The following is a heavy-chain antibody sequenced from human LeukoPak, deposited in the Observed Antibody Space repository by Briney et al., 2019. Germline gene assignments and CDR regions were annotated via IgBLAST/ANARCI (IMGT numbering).Heavy chain of an antibody. J-gene: IGHJ4*02. CDR1: GGSISSGGYY. D-gene: IGHD4-17*01. V-gene: IGHV4-31*03. CDR2: IYYSGST. CDR3: ARGVWTTVTPFDS. Sequence: PSETLSLTCTVSGGSISSGGYYWSWIRQHPGKGLEWIGYIYYSGSTYYNPSLKSRVTISVDTSKNQFSLKLSSVTAADTAVYYCARGVWTTVTPFDSWSQGTLVTVSS.